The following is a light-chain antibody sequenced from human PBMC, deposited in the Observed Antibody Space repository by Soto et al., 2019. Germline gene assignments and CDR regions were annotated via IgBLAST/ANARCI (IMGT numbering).Light chain of an antibody. Sequence: QSVLTQPASVSGSPGQSITISCTGTSSDVGNNNHVSWYQHHPGKAPKLMIYEVSYRPSGVSNRFSGSKSGYTASLTISGLQAEDEADYYCNSQTRSGIRVFGTGTKLTV. V-gene: IGLV2-14*01. CDR1: SSDVGNNNH. CDR2: EVS. CDR3: NSQTRSGIRV. J-gene: IGLJ1*01.